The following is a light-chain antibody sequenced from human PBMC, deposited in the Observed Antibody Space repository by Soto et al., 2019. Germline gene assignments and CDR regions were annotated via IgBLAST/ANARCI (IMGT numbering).Light chain of an antibody. V-gene: IGKV3-11*01. CDR2: DAS. CDR1: QSGSRY. CDR3: QQRSNWPPQLT. Sequence: EIVLTQSPATLSLSPGERANLSCRASQSGSRYLACYQKKPGKAPRILIYDASNRSTGIPARFSGSGSGTDFNLTISSLEPEDFAVYYCQQRSNWPPQLTFGGGTKVEI. J-gene: IGKJ4*01.